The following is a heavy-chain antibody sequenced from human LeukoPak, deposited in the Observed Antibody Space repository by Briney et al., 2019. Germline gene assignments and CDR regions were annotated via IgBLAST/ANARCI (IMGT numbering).Heavy chain of an antibody. V-gene: IGHV3-7*01. Sequence: PGGSLRLSCAGSGFTFSSYWMSWVRQAPGTGREWVANIKQDGSEKHHVDSVKGRFTISRDNAKNSLFLQMNSLRAEDTAVYFCARVKQQLVRLLGRDTTYYYYYYMDVWGKGTTVTVSS. CDR2: IKQDGSEK. CDR1: GFTFSSYW. D-gene: IGHD6-13*01. CDR3: ARVKQQLVRLLGRDTTYYYYYYMDV. J-gene: IGHJ6*03.